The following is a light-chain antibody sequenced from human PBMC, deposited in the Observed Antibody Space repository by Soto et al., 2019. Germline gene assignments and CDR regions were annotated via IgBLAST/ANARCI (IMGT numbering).Light chain of an antibody. V-gene: IGLV2-8*01. J-gene: IGLJ3*02. CDR2: EVT. CDR3: SSSAANIFVL. Sequence: QSALTQPPSASGSPGQSVTISCTGTSSDIGAYNYVSWFQQHPGKAPKLIIYEVTKRPSGVPDRFSGSKSGNTASLTVSGLQAEDEADYYGSSSAANIFVLFGGGTKLTVL. CDR1: SSDIGAYNY.